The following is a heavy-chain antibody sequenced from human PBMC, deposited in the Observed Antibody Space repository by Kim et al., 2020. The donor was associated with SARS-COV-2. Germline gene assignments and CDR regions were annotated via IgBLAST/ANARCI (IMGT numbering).Heavy chain of an antibody. J-gene: IGHJ4*02. D-gene: IGHD3-10*01. CDR3: ARDFGFGELLYRDY. V-gene: IGHV3-30*13. Sequence: ADYVKGRFTISRDNSKNRLYLQMNSLRAEETAVYYCARDFGFGELLYRDYWGQGTLVTVSS.